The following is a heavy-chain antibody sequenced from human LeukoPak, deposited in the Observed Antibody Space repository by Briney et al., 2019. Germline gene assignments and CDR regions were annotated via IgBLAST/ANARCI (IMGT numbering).Heavy chain of an antibody. CDR1: GFTFSNAW. V-gene: IGHV3-15*01. CDR3: TTDSVYDFWSGYLGY. D-gene: IGHD3-3*01. J-gene: IGHJ4*02. Sequence: GGSLRLSCAASGFTFSNAWMSWVRQAPGKGLEWVGRIKSKTDGGTTDYAAPVKGRFTISRDDSKNTLYLQMNSLKTEDTAVYYCTTDSVYDFWSGYLGYWGQGTLVTVSS. CDR2: IKSKTDGGTT.